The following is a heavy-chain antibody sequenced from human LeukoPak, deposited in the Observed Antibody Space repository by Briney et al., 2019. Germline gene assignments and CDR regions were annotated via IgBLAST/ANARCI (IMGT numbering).Heavy chain of an antibody. CDR1: GFTFSTYE. CDR3: ARVNGDHFDY. Sequence: GGSLRLSCAASGFTFSTYEMNWVRQAPGKGLEWVSYISSSGSTIYYADSVKGRFTISRDNVKNSLYLQMNSLRAEDTAVYYCARVNGDHFDYWGQGTLVTVSS. V-gene: IGHV3-48*03. D-gene: IGHD4-17*01. J-gene: IGHJ4*02. CDR2: ISSSGSTI.